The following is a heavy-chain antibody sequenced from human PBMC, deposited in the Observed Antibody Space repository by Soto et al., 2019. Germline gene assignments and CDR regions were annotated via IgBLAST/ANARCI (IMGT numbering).Heavy chain of an antibody. D-gene: IGHD1-26*01. J-gene: IGHJ6*02. V-gene: IGHV4-39*01. CDR2: IYYSGST. CDR1: GGSISSSSYY. CDR3: AIPNSGSYLGYYYGMDV. Sequence: SETLSLTCTVSGGSISSSSYYWGWIRQPPGKGLEWIGSIYYSGSTYYNPSLKSRVTISVDTSKNQFSLKLSSVTAADTAVYYCAIPNSGSYLGYYYGMDVWGQGTTVTVSS.